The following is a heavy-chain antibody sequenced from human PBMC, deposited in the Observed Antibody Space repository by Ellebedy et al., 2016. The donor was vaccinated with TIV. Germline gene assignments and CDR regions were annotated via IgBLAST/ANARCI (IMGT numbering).Heavy chain of an antibody. CDR3: ARDLDKSSGWYGGAAY. Sequence: GESLKISCAASGFTFDDHTMHWVRQGPGKGLEWVSLIRWDGDITYYADYVKGRFTVSRDNSMTTVDLEMNSLRAEDTALYYCARDLDKSSGWYGGAAYWGQGTQVTVSS. CDR2: IRWDGDIT. J-gene: IGHJ4*02. D-gene: IGHD6-19*01. CDR1: GFTFDDHT. V-gene: IGHV3-43*01.